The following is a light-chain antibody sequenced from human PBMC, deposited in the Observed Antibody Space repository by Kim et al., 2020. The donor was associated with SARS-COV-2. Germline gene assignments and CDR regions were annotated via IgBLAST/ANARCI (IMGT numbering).Light chain of an antibody. CDR1: QVVSNNY. V-gene: IGKV3-20*01. Sequence: LSPGERANLTCRASQVVSNNYLAWYQQKPGQDTSLLIYGASKRTTDFPDRFSGSGSGTDFTLTIDRLEPEDFEVYFCQQYGASPYSFGQGTKLEI. CDR3: QQYGASPYS. CDR2: GAS. J-gene: IGKJ2*03.